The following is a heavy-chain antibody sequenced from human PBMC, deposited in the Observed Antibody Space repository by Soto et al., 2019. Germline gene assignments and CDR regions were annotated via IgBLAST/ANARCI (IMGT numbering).Heavy chain of an antibody. CDR3: AKEGYCSSTSCYQQRYGMDV. V-gene: IGHV3-43*01. CDR2: ISWDGGST. Sequence: GGSLRLSCAASGFTFDDYTMHWVRQAPGKGLEWVSLISWDGGSTYYADSVKGRFTISRDNSKNSLYLQMNSLRTEDTALYYCAKEGYCSSTSCYQQRYGMDVWGQGTTVTVSS. D-gene: IGHD2-2*01. CDR1: GFTFDDYT. J-gene: IGHJ6*02.